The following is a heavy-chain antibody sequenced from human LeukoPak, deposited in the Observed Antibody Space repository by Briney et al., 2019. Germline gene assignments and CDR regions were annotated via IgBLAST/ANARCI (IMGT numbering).Heavy chain of an antibody. CDR1: EINFSRYW. CDR2: VSPDGLTT. J-gene: IGHJ5*02. CDR3: SRERDSNWFDP. V-gene: IGHV3-74*03. Sequence: PGESLRLSCAASEINFSRYWMHWIRQAPGKGLVWVSRVSPDGLTTKYADSVKGRFTISRDNAKNTLYLQMNSLRDEDTAMYYCSRERDSNWFDPWGQGTLVTVSS.